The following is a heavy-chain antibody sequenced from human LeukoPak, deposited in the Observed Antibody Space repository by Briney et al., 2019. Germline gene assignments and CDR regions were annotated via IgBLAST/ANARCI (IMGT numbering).Heavy chain of an antibody. D-gene: IGHD1-26*01. CDR2: INYRGTT. J-gene: IGHJ4*02. V-gene: IGHV4-39*07. Sequence: KPSEILSLTCIVSGGPISSGDYYWGWIRQPPGMGPEWIGSINYRGTTYYNPSLQSRVAISVDTSKNQFSLQLTSVTATDTAVYYCARVSRDSGNYYTFLDYWGQGTLVTVSS. CDR3: ARVSRDSGNYYTFLDY. CDR1: GGPISSGDYY.